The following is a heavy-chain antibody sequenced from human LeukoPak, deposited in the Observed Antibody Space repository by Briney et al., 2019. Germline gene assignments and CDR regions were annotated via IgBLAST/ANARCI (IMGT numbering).Heavy chain of an antibody. D-gene: IGHD3-16*01. CDR3: VTGHYDSRMYFDL. CDR1: GLTFSTYW. CDR2: IKFDGSLA. V-gene: IGHV3-74*01. Sequence: GGSLRLSCTASGLTFSTYWVHWVRQAPGKGLVWVSQIKFDGSLASYADSVKGRFTISRDNAKNTLYLQMNTLGTEDTAVYYCVTGHYDSRMYFDLWGRGTLVTVSS. J-gene: IGHJ2*01.